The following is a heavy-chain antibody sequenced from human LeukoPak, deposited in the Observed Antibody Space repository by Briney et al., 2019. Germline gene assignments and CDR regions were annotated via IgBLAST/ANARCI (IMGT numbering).Heavy chain of an antibody. CDR2: IYYSGST. D-gene: IGHD6-19*01. Sequence: SETLSLTCTVSGGSFSSSGYYWAWIRQPPGKGLEWIGTIYYSGSTYYNPSLKSRVTISVDTSKNQFSLKLSSVTAADTAVYYCARTVDSSGWYPYYYYMDVWGKGTTVTVSS. V-gene: IGHV4-39*07. CDR1: GGSFSSSGYY. CDR3: ARTVDSSGWYPYYYYMDV. J-gene: IGHJ6*03.